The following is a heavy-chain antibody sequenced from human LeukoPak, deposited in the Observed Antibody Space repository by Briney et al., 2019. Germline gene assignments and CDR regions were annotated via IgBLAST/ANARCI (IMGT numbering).Heavy chain of an antibody. CDR2: IYYSGST. V-gene: IGHV4-59*01. CDR3: ARFAYCGGHCWYYFDY. CDR1: GGSISSYY. Sequence: SETLSLTCTVSGGSISSYYWSWIRQPPGKGLEWIGYIYYSGSTNYNPSLKSRVTISVDTSKNQFSLKLSSVTAADTAVYYCARFAYCGGHCWYYFDYWGQGSLVTVSS. J-gene: IGHJ4*02. D-gene: IGHD2-21*02.